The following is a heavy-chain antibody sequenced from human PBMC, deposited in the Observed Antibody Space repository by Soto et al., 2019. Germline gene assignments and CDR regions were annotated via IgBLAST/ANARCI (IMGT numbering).Heavy chain of an antibody. CDR1: GFTFSSYA. V-gene: IGHV3-23*01. D-gene: IGHD3-22*01. J-gene: IGHJ4*02. Sequence: EVQLLESGGGLVQPGGSLRLSCAASGFTFSSYAMSWVRQAPGKGLEWVSAISGSGGSTYYADSVKGRFTISRDNSKNTLYLQMNSMRAEDTAVYYCAKVSMLAMIVDGDDYWGQGTLVTVSS. CDR3: AKVSMLAMIVDGDDY. CDR2: ISGSGGST.